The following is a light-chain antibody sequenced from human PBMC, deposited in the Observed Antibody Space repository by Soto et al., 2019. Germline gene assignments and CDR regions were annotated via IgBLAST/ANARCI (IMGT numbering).Light chain of an antibody. J-gene: IGKJ3*01. CDR1: QDISNY. Sequence: DIQMTQSPSSLSASVGDRVTITCRASQDISNYLAWYQQKPGNIPKLLIYAASTLQSGVPSRFNGSGSGADFTLTISSLQPEDVATYYCQRYNSAPPFTFGPGTKVDIK. CDR3: QRYNSAPPFT. CDR2: AAS. V-gene: IGKV1-27*01.